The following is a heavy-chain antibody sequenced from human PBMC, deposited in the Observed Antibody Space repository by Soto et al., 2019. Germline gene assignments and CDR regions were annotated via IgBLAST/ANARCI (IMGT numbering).Heavy chain of an antibody. Sequence: QVQLVQSGAEVKKPGSSVKVSCKASGGTFSSYAISWVRQAPGQGLEWMGGLIPIFGTANYAQKFQGRVTITADGSTSTAYMELSSLRSEDTAVYYCARRAFSSTSCYKWFDPWGQGTLVTVSS. CDR3: ARRAFSSTSCYKWFDP. CDR2: LIPIFGTA. CDR1: GGTFSSYA. J-gene: IGHJ5*02. D-gene: IGHD2-2*02. V-gene: IGHV1-69*01.